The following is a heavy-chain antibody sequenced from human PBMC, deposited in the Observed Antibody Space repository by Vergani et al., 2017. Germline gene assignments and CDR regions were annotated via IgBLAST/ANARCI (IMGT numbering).Heavy chain of an antibody. J-gene: IGHJ5*02. V-gene: IGHV4-61*02. CDR1: GGSISSGSYY. Sequence: QVQLQESGPGLVKPSQTLSLTCTVSGGSISSGSYYWSWIRQPAGKGLEWIGRIYTSGSTNYNPSLKSRVTISVDTSKNQFSLKLSSVTAADTAVSYCARDLRGSSSWDWFDPWGQGTLVTVSS. CDR2: IYTSGST. CDR3: ARDLRGSSSWDWFDP. D-gene: IGHD6-13*01.